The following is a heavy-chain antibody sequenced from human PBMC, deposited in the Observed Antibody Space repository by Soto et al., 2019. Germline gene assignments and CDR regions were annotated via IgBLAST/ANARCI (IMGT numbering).Heavy chain of an antibody. Sequence: EVQLVESGGGLVQPGGSLRLSCAASGFTFSNNWMHWVRQAPGKGLVWVSRINGDGSRTNYADSVRGRFTISIDNDKNTLFLQMNGLRDEDTAVYYCATVGTESYNWLAPWSQGTLVTVSA. CDR1: GFTFSNNW. V-gene: IGHV3-74*01. D-gene: IGHD1-7*01. J-gene: IGHJ5*02. CDR2: INGDGSRT. CDR3: ATVGTESYNWLAP.